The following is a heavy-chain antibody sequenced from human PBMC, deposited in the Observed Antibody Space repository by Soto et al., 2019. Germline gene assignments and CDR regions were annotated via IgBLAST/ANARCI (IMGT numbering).Heavy chain of an antibody. D-gene: IGHD3-22*01. CDR3: VRTTYFSDSSVYTRFFDY. CDR1: GFTVSDDL. CDR2: SRDKAQGYST. Sequence: GGSLRLSCTASGFTVSDDLIDLVRHAPWNCLGWVGRSRDKAQGYSTIYAASVKGRVTTSRDESKSSVYPQMNSLKTEDTAIYYCVRTTYFSDSSVYTRFFDYWGQGTLVTGSS. J-gene: IGHJ4*03. V-gene: IGHV3-72*01.